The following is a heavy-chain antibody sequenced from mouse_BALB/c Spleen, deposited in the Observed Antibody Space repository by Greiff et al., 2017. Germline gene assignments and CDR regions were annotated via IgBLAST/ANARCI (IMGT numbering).Heavy chain of an antibody. CDR1: GYTFTSYW. V-gene: IGHV1-7*01. Sequence: QVQLQQSGAELAKPGASVKMSCKASGYTFTSYWMHWVKQRPGQGLEWIGYINPSTGYTEYNQKFKDKATLTADKSSSTAYMQLDSLTSEDSAVYYCARSNGTDYWGQGTTLTVSS. CDR2: INPSTGYT. J-gene: IGHJ2*01. D-gene: IGHD4-1*02. CDR3: ARSNGTDY.